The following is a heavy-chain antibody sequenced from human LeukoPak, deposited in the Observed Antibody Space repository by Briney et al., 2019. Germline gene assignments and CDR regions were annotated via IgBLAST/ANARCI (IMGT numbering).Heavy chain of an antibody. Sequence: KPSETLSLTSTVSGGSISSYYWSWIRQPPGKGLEWIGYIYYSGSTNYNPSLKSRVTISVDTSKNQFSPKLSSVTAADTAVYYCARGGYRPIDFDYWGQGTLVTVSS. CDR1: GGSISSYY. CDR2: IYYSGST. V-gene: IGHV4-59*01. J-gene: IGHJ4*02. CDR3: ARGGYRPIDFDY. D-gene: IGHD3-16*02.